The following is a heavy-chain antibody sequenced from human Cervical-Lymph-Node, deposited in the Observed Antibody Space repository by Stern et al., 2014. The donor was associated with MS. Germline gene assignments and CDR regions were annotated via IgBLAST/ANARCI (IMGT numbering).Heavy chain of an antibody. Sequence: QVQLQESGPGLVKPSQTLSLTCSVSGDSISSENYYWSWIRQPGGQGLEWIGRIHVTGITSYNPPLKGRAPISMDTSTNHFTLRVTSVTAADTAVYYCAREPFHFSSWSHWGLGALVTVSS. CDR1: GDSISSENYY. V-gene: IGHV4-61*02. CDR3: AREPFHFSSWSH. CDR2: IHVTGIT. D-gene: IGHD6-13*01. J-gene: IGHJ4*02.